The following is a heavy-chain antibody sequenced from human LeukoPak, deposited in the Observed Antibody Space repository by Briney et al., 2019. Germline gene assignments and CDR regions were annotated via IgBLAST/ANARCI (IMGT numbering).Heavy chain of an antibody. D-gene: IGHD2-2*01. J-gene: IGHJ4*02. CDR2: VHHSGTT. Sequence: SETLSLTCAVSGGSFSSTNWWSWVRQPPGEGLEWLGEVHHSGTTHYNPSLKSRVTMSVDKSKNRFSLILSSVTAADTAVYYCARVYCSTTSCFYFDYWGQGTLVTVSS. CDR1: GGSFSSTNW. V-gene: IGHV4-4*02. CDR3: ARVYCSTTSCFYFDY.